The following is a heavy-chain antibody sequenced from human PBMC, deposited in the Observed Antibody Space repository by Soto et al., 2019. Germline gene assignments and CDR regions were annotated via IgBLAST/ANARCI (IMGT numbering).Heavy chain of an antibody. D-gene: IGHD6-25*01. Sequence: QVQLVESGGGVVQPGRALRLSCGASGFTFSHYGMHWVRQAPGKGLDWVAVISYDGSHEHYADSVKGRITISRDNSKNTLYLQMSSLRVEDAAVYYCAMDSGRMARATYPAYWGQGTLVTVSS. CDR3: AMDSGRMARATYPAY. CDR1: GFTFSHYG. J-gene: IGHJ4*02. V-gene: IGHV3-30*03. CDR2: ISYDGSHE.